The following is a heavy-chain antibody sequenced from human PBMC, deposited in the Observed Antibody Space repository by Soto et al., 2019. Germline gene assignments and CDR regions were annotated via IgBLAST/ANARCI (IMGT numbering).Heavy chain of an antibody. J-gene: IGHJ4*02. Sequence: NPGGSLRLSCAASGFIFSTYSMHWVRQAPGKGLEWVSSISGSLGYVHYADSVKGRFTVSRDNIGTSLYLQMNSLRAEDTAVYYCAREGVHNYSEYRLDNWGLGTLFSDS. CDR1: GFIFSTYS. D-gene: IGHD4-17*01. CDR3: AREGVHNYSEYRLDN. V-gene: IGHV3-21*01. CDR2: ISGSLGYV.